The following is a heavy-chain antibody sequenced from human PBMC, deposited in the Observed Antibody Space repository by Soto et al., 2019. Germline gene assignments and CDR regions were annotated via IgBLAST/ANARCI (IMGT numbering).Heavy chain of an antibody. V-gene: IGHV4-39*01. Sequence: SETLSLTCTVSGGSISSSSYYWGWIRQPPGKGLEWIGSIYYSGSTYYDPSLKSRVTISVDTSKNQFSLKLSSVTAADTAVYYCARHGGYDFWSGYSLASSMDVWGQGTTVTVSS. CDR1: GGSISSSSYY. D-gene: IGHD3-3*01. CDR3: ARHGGYDFWSGYSLASSMDV. CDR2: IYYSGST. J-gene: IGHJ6*02.